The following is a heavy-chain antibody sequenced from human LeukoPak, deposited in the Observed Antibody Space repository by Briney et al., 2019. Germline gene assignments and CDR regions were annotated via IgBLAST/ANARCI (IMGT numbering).Heavy chain of an antibody. V-gene: IGHV3-7*01. Sequence: GSLRLSCEGSGFTFSHFWMSWVRQAPGKGLEWVAYIKKTGIETYYLDSVKGRFTITRDNNRNSLFLQMYSLRAEDTAVYFCARENGYCSGSDCYSYFDSWGQGTLVTVSS. CDR3: ARENGYCSGSDCYSYFDS. D-gene: IGHD2-15*01. CDR2: IKKTGIET. CDR1: GFTFSHFW. J-gene: IGHJ4*02.